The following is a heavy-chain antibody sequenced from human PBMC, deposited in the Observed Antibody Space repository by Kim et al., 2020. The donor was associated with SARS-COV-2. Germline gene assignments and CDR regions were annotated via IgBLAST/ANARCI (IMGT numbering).Heavy chain of an antibody. J-gene: IGHJ6*02. CDR2: FDPEDGET. V-gene: IGHV1-24*01. CDR1: GYTLTELS. D-gene: IGHD5-18*01. Sequence: ASVKVSCKVSGYTLTELSMHWVRQAPGKGLEWMGGFDPEDGETIYAQKFQGRVTMTEDTSTDTAYMELSSLRSEDTAVYYCATFGTAMVTVGYYYYGMDVWGQGTTVTVSS. CDR3: ATFGTAMVTVGYYYYGMDV.